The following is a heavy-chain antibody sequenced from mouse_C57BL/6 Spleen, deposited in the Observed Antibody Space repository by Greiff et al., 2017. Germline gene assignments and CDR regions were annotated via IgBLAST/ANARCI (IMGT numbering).Heavy chain of an antibody. J-gene: IGHJ4*01. Sequence: EVQRVESGGGLVQPGGSLSLSCAASGFTFTDYYMSWVRQPPGKALEWLGFIRNKANGYTTEYSASVKGRFTISRDNSQSILYLQMNALRAEDSATYYCARFPHYYGVYYYAMDYWGQGTSVTVSS. CDR2: IRNKANGYTT. V-gene: IGHV7-3*01. D-gene: IGHD1-1*01. CDR1: GFTFTDYY. CDR3: ARFPHYYGVYYYAMDY.